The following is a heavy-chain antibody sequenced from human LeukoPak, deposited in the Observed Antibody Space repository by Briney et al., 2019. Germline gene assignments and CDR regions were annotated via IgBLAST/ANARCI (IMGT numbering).Heavy chain of an antibody. J-gene: IGHJ4*02. Sequence: GGSLRLSCAASGFTFTSAWMSWVRQAPGKGLEWVGRIKAKTAAGAPDYVASVKGRFTISRDDSKNTLFLQMNSLKTEDTAVYYCITGDYDFWSGFYSPNHYFDYWGQGTLVTVSS. CDR3: ITGDYDFWSGFYSPNHYFDY. D-gene: IGHD3-3*01. CDR2: IKAKTAAGAP. V-gene: IGHV3-15*01. CDR1: GFTFTSAW.